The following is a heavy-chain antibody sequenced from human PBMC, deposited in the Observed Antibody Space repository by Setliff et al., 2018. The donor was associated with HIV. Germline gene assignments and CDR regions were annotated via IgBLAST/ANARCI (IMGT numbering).Heavy chain of an antibody. CDR2: IHHTGHI. CDR1: GASFTDYY. D-gene: IGHD4-17*01. V-gene: IGHV4-34*01. Sequence: SETLSLTCAFYGASFTDYYWNWIRQPPGKGLEWIGEIHHTGHINYNPSFKSRVTMSLNMSTNQFSLKMASMTAADSAVYYCARFDVTPMTTRDYWGQGTQVTVSS. J-gene: IGHJ4*02. CDR3: ARFDVTPMTTRDY.